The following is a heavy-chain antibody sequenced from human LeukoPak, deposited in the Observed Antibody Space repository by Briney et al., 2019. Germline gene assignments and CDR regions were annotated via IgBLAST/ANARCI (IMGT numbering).Heavy chain of an antibody. CDR2: ISSNGGSA. J-gene: IGHJ4*02. D-gene: IGHD3-10*01. Sequence: RGSLRLSCSASGFTFSRYAMHWVRQAPGKGLEYVSAISSNGGSAYYADSVKGRFTISRDNSKNTLYLQMSSLRAEDTAVYYCVKDGSGSYYTYYFDYWGQGTLVTVSS. V-gene: IGHV3-64D*06. CDR3: VKDGSGSYYTYYFDY. CDR1: GFTFSRYA.